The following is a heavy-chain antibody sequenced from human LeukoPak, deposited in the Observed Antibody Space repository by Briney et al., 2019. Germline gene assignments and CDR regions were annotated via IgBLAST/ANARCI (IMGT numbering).Heavy chain of an antibody. CDR3: ARAGVNPPHSWSGAHRHYYYGMDV. D-gene: IGHD3-3*02. CDR1: GGSFSGYY. V-gene: IGHV4-34*01. J-gene: IGHJ6*02. CDR2: INHSGST. Sequence: PSETLSLTCAVYGGSFSGYYWSWIRQPPGKGLEWIGEINHSGSTNYNPSLKSRVTISVDTSKNQFSLKLSSVTAADTAVYYCARAGVNPPHSWSGAHRHYYYGMDVWGQGTTVTVSS.